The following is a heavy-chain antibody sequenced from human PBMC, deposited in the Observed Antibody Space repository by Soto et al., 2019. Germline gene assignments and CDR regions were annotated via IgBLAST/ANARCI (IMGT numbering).Heavy chain of an antibody. V-gene: IGHV4-34*01. CDR3: ARGYIAVGLAY. D-gene: IGHD6-19*01. Sequence: QVQLQQWGAGLLKPSETLSLTCAVYGGSFSGYYWSWIRQPPGKGLEWIGEINHRGSTKYNPSLKSRVTISVDTSKNQFSLKLSSVTAADTAVYYCARGYIAVGLAYWGQGTLVTVSS. CDR1: GGSFSGYY. CDR2: INHRGST. J-gene: IGHJ4*02.